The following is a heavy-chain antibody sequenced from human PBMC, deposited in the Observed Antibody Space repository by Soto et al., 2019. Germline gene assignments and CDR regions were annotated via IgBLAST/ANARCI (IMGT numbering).Heavy chain of an antibody. D-gene: IGHD1-26*01. J-gene: IGHJ4*02. CDR2: MYYDGST. Sequence: SETLSLTCTVSGGSISSSSYYWGWIRQPPGKGLECVGTMYYDGSTHYNPSLKSRVTTSIDTSKNQFSLKLSSVTAADTAVFYCAVGSSGFYYIYWGQGIQVAVSS. CDR3: AVGSSGFYYIY. V-gene: IGHV4-39*01. CDR1: GGSISSSSYY.